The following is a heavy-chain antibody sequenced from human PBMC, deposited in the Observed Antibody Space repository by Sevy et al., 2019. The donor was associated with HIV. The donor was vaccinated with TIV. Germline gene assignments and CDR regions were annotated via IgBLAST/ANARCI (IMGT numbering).Heavy chain of an antibody. CDR1: GDTFSSYA. V-gene: IGHV1-69*13. CDR2: IIPIFGTA. Sequence: ASVKVSCKASGDTFSSYAISWVRQAPGQGLEWMGGIIPIFGTANYAQKFQGRVTITADESTSTAYMELSSLRSEDTAVYYCAAFEYYYYGMDVWGQGTTVTVSS. D-gene: IGHD3-10*01. CDR3: AAFEYYYYGMDV. J-gene: IGHJ6*02.